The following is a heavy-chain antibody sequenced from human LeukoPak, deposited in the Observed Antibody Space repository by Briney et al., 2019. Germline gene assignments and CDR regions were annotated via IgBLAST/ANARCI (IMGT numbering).Heavy chain of an antibody. CDR1: GGSTSGGNYY. CDR2: ISSSGNT. V-gene: IGHV4-39*02. Sequence: SETLSLTCIVSGGSTSGGNYYWGWIRRPPGKGLEWIGRISSSGNTYCNPSLKSRITISIDTSKNHFSLKLSSVTAADTAVYYCARLGAGPTYYDFWSGYSSFYFDYWGQGTLVTVSS. J-gene: IGHJ4*02. D-gene: IGHD3-3*01. CDR3: ARLGAGPTYYDFWSGYSSFYFDY.